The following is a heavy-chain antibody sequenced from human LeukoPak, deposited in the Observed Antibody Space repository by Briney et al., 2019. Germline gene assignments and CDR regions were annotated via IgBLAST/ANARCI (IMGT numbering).Heavy chain of an antibody. D-gene: IGHD3-16*01. V-gene: IGHV3-66*01. CDR3: ARGGGGDFDF. Sequence: GGSLRLSCAASGFSVSMKYMSWVRQAPGKGLEWASVIYTGGSTDYADSVKGRFNISRDNSKNTLYLQMNSLRAEDTAVYYCARGGGGDFDFWGQGTLVTVSS. J-gene: IGHJ4*02. CDR1: GFSVSMKY. CDR2: IYTGGST.